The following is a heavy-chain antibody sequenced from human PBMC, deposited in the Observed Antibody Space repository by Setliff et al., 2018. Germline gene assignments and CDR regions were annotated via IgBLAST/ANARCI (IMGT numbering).Heavy chain of an antibody. D-gene: IGHD3-3*01. CDR3: ARGGRFAHYMDV. V-gene: IGHV3-11*01. CDR2: ISRSGSTI. J-gene: IGHJ6*03. CDR1: GLTLINNG. Sequence: LSLSCAASGLTLINNGFHWIRQAPGKGLEWVSYISRSGSTIYCADSVKGRFTISRDNAKNSLYLQMNSLRAEDTAVYYCARGGRFAHYMDVWGKGTTVTVSS.